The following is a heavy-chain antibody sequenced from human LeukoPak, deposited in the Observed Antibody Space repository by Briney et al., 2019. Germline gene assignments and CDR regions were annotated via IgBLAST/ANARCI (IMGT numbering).Heavy chain of an antibody. CDR2: LNPNSGGT. Sequence: ASVKVSCKASGYIFTDYYVHWVRQAPGQGLEWMGWLNPNSGGTNYAQKFQGRVTMTRDTSIDTAYMELSRLRSDDTALYYCARGDVVATNYHDYWGQGTRVTVSS. J-gene: IGHJ4*02. CDR3: ARGDVVATNYHDY. CDR1: GYIFTDYY. V-gene: IGHV1-2*02. D-gene: IGHD5-12*01.